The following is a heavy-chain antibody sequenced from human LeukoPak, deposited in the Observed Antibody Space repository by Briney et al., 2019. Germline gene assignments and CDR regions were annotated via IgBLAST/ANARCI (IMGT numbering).Heavy chain of an antibody. D-gene: IGHD2/OR15-2a*01. CDR1: GYSFTSYW. J-gene: IGHJ4*02. Sequence: GESLKISCKGSGYSFTSYWIGWVRQMPGKGLEWMGIIYPGDSDTRYSPSFQGQVTISADKSISTAYLQWSSLKASDTAMYYCATAPHEVRIRRDYWGQGTLVTVSS. CDR2: IYPGDSDT. CDR3: ATAPHEVRIRRDY. V-gene: IGHV5-51*01.